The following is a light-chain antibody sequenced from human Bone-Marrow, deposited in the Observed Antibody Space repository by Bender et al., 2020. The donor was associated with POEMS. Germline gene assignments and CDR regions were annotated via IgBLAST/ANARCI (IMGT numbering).Light chain of an antibody. Sequence: QSALTQPASVSGSPGQSITISCTGTSSDVGSHNLVYWYQQEPGKAPKLMIYEVTKRPSEVPDRFSGSRSGTSASLAISGLQSEDEAEYYCAVWDDSLNGWVFGRGTKLTVL. V-gene: IGLV2-14*02. CDR1: SSDVGSHNL. CDR3: AVWDDSLNGWV. J-gene: IGLJ3*02. CDR2: EVT.